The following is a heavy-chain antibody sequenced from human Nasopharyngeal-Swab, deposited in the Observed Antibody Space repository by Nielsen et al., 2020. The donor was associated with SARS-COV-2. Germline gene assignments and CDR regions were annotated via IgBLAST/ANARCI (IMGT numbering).Heavy chain of an antibody. V-gene: IGHV3-9*01. CDR3: AKDIGSGYGFWSAYRTYYYYGMDV. CDR2: ISWNSGSI. Sequence: SLKISCAASGFTFDDYAMHWVRQAPGRGLEWVSGISWNSGSIGYADSVKGRFTISRGNAKNSLYLQMNSLRAEDTALYYCAKDIGSGYGFWSAYRTYYYYGMDVWGQGPTVTVSS. D-gene: IGHD3-3*01. CDR1: GFTFDDYA. J-gene: IGHJ6*02.